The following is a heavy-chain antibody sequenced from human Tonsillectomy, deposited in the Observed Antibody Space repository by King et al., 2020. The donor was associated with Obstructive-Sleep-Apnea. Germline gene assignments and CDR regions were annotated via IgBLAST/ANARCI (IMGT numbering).Heavy chain of an antibody. J-gene: IGHJ4*02. CDR1: GFTFSNYA. Sequence: VQLVESGGGLVQPGGSLRLSCAASGFTFSNYAMSWVRQAPGKGLEWVASIIGSGGSTYYADSVKGRFTISRDNSRNTLYLQMNSLRAEDTAVYSCAKTGAILTNPYYFDYWGQGTLVTVSS. V-gene: IGHV3-23*04. CDR3: AKTGAILTNPYYFDY. CDR2: IIGSGGST. D-gene: IGHD3-9*01.